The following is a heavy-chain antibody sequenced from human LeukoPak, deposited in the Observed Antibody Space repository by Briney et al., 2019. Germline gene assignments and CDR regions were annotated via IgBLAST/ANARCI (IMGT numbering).Heavy chain of an antibody. Sequence: ASVKVSCKASGGTFSSYAISWVRQAPGQGLEWMGGIIPIFGTANYAQKFQGRVAITADESTSTAYMELSSLRSEDTAVYYCARHTIFGVVPFDYWGQGTPVTFSS. CDR3: ARHTIFGVVPFDY. CDR2: IIPIFGTA. CDR1: GGTFSSYA. J-gene: IGHJ4*02. D-gene: IGHD3-3*01. V-gene: IGHV1-69*13.